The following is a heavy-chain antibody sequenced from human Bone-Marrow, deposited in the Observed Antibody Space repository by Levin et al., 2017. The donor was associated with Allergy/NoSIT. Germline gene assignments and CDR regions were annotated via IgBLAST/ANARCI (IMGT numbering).Heavy chain of an antibody. CDR1: GGTFSSIA. CDR2: IIPVLAKP. Sequence: GASVKVSCKASGGTFSSIALSWVRQAPGQGLEWVGGIIPVLAKPTYAQKMQGRVTITADESTRSTYLELSSLTSDDTAVYFCASGFLGGDDDYDSLGYYSALDVWGQGTTVTVSS. V-gene: IGHV1-69*13. CDR3: ASGFLGGDDDYDSLGYYSALDV. D-gene: IGHD3-22*01. J-gene: IGHJ6*02.